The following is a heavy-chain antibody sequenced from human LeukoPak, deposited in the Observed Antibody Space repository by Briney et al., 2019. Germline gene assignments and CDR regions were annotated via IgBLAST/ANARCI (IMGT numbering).Heavy chain of an antibody. Sequence: GGSLRHSCAASGFNVSSHHMPWIRQAPGKGLEWVSLIYGADAAYYAESVRGRFMISRDNLKNTLFLQMNSLRVEDTAVYYCARAGGGYDLYYYYGMDVWGKGTTVTVSS. D-gene: IGHD5-12*01. V-gene: IGHV3-66*02. CDR3: ARAGGGYDLYYYYGMDV. J-gene: IGHJ6*04. CDR1: GFNVSSHH. CDR2: IYGADAA.